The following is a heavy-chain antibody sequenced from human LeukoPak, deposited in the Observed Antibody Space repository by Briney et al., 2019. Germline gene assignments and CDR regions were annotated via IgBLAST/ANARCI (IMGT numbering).Heavy chain of an antibody. CDR2: ISSSSSYI. D-gene: IGHD3-22*01. CDR3: ARGLYYYDSSGYPDAFDI. CDR1: GFTFSSYS. Sequence: GGSLRLSCAASGFTFSSYSMNWVRQAPGKGLEWVSSISSSSSYIYYADSVKGRFTISRDNAKNSLYLQMNSLRAEDTAVYYCARGLYYYDSSGYPDAFDIWGQGTMVTVSS. V-gene: IGHV3-21*01. J-gene: IGHJ3*02.